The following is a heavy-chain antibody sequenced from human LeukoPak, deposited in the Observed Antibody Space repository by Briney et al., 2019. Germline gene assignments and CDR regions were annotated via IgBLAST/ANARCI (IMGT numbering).Heavy chain of an antibody. D-gene: IGHD1-26*01. J-gene: IGHJ6*03. CDR3: ARGPRVGAAGFVYYHYIDV. V-gene: IGHV3-23*01. Sequence: PGGSLRLSCAASGFTFSSYAMNWVRQAPGKGLEWVSAITGSGGRTYYADSVKGRFTISRDNSKNTVYLQMNSLRAEDTAMYYCARGPRVGAAGFVYYHYIDVWGKGTTVIVSS. CDR2: ITGSGGRT. CDR1: GFTFSSYA.